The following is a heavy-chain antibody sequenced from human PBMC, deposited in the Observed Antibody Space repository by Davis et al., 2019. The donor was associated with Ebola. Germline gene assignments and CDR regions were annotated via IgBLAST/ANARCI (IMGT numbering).Heavy chain of an antibody. CDR1: GFTFSSYW. CDR3: AKGSQFYYYMDV. V-gene: IGHV3-74*01. Sequence: GESLKISCAASGFTFSSYWMHWVRQAPGKGLVWVSRINSDGSSTSYADSVKGRFTISRDNSKNTLYLQMNGLRAEDTAIYYCAKGSQFYYYMDVWGKGTTVTASS. J-gene: IGHJ6*03. CDR2: INSDGSST. D-gene: IGHD2-15*01.